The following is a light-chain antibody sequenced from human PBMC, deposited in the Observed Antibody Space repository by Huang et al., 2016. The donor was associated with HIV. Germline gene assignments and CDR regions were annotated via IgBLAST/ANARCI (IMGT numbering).Light chain of an antibody. Sequence: DIQMTQSPSSLSASVGDRVTITCQASQDISNYLNWYQQKPGKAPKLLIYDASNLETRVPSRFSGSGSGTHLTFTISSLQPEDIPTYYCQQYDNLPLFTFGPGTKVDIK. CDR2: DAS. J-gene: IGKJ3*01. CDR1: QDISNY. V-gene: IGKV1-33*01. CDR3: QQYDNLPLFT.